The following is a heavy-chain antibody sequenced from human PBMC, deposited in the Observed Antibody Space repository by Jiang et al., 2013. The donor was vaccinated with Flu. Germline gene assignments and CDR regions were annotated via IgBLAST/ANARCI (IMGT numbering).Heavy chain of an antibody. V-gene: IGHV3-23*01. J-gene: IGHJ4*02. CDR3: AKDRPYGTGWCGSSDY. CDR2: ISNSGGST. CDR1: EFSFSSYG. D-gene: IGHD4/OR15-4a*01. Sequence: GLVQPGGSLRLSCAASEFSFSSYGMSWVRHAPGKGLEWVSSISNSGGSTYYADSVKGRFTISRDNSKSTLYLQMNSLRAEDTAVYYCAKDRPYGTGWCGSSDYWGPGTLVTVSS.